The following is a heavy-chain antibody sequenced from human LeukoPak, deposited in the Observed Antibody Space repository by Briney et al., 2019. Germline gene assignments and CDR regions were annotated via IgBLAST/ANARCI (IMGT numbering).Heavy chain of an antibody. V-gene: IGHV4-34*01. Sequence: SQTLSLTCAVYGRSFSGYYWSWIRQPPGKGLEWIGEINHSGSINYNPSLKSRGTISVDTSKNQFSLKLSSVTAADTAVYYRARATTFDYYCMDVWGKGTTVTVSS. CDR1: GRSFSGYY. D-gene: IGHD2/OR15-2a*01. J-gene: IGHJ6*03. CDR3: ARATTFDYYCMDV. CDR2: INHSGSI.